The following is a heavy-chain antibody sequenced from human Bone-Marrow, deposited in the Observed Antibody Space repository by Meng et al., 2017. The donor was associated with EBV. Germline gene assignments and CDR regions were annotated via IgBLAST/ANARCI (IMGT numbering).Heavy chain of an antibody. V-gene: IGHV1-69*01. CDR1: GGPFRNYA. D-gene: IGHD3-10*01. CDR3: ASESGRGYTPDY. J-gene: IGHJ4*02. Sequence: VQLVQSAAEVKKPGSSVKVSCKTSGGPFRNYAISWVRQAPGQGLEWLGGFLPTLGAPNYAQKFHGRVSITADESTSTHYMDLSSLRSEDTAMYYCASESGRGYTPDYWGQGTLVTVSS. CDR2: FLPTLGAP.